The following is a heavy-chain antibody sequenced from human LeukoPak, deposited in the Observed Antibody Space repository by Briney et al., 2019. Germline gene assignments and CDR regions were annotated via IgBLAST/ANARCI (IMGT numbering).Heavy chain of an antibody. V-gene: IGHV3-23*01. CDR3: AKGGKWDVTPFDY. D-gene: IGHD1-26*01. CDR1: GFTFSSFA. J-gene: IGHJ4*02. CDR2: ISGSGDNT. Sequence: GGSLRLSCAPSGFTFSSFAMSWVRQAPGKGLEWVSAISGSGDNTYYADSVKGRFTISRDNSKNTLHLQMSSLRAEDTAVYYCAKGGKWDVTPFDYWGQGTLVTVSS.